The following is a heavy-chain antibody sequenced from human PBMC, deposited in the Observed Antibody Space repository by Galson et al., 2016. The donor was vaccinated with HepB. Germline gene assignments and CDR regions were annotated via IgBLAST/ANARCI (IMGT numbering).Heavy chain of an antibody. CDR2: ISNDGSNK. J-gene: IGHJ4*02. V-gene: IGHV3-30-3*01. CDR1: GFTFSCCS. D-gene: IGHD1-7*01. CDR3: ARANWKYSAYYFDF. Sequence: SLRLSCAASGFTFSCCSLHWVRQAPGKGLEWVAVISNDGSNKYYADSVKGRFTIYRDNSKNTVFVEMHSLRADDTGVYYCARANWKYSAYYFDFWGQGTLVTVSS.